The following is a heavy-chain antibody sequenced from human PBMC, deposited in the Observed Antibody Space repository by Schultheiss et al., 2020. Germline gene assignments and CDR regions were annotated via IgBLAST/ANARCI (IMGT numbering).Heavy chain of an antibody. V-gene: IGHV4-59*01. CDR3: ARDSPTAMGSSGYPSYYYYMDV. J-gene: IGHJ6*03. CDR1: GGSTSSYY. Sequence: SETLSLTCTVSGGSTSSYYWSWIRQPPGKGLEWIGYIYYSGSTNYNPSLKSRVTISVDTSKNQFSLKLSSVTAADTAVYYCARDSPTAMGSSGYPSYYYYMDVWGKGTTVTVSS. CDR2: IYYSGST. D-gene: IGHD3-22*01.